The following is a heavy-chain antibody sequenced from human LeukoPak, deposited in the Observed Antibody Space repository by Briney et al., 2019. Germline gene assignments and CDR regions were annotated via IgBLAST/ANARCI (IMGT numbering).Heavy chain of an antibody. CDR1: GGSFSGYY. J-gene: IGHJ4*02. CDR2: INHSGSA. Sequence: PSETLSLTCAVYGGSFSGYYWSWIRQPPGKGLEWIGEINHSGSANYNPSLKSRVTISVDTSKNQFSLKLSSVTAADTAVYYCASRRQWLVRFDYWGQGALVTVPS. CDR3: ASRRQWLVRFDY. D-gene: IGHD6-19*01. V-gene: IGHV4-34*01.